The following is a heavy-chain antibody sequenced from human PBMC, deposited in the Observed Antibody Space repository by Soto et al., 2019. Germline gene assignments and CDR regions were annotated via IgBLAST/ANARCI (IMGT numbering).Heavy chain of an antibody. D-gene: IGHD1-1*01. CDR3: ARYPIGRDWNDDPPK. J-gene: IGHJ4*02. V-gene: IGHV3-74*01. CDR1: GFTFSSYW. Sequence: EVQLVESGGDLVQPGGSLRLSCAASGFTFSSYWMHWVRQTPGKGLVWVSRINSDGSSTSYADSVKGRFTISRDNAKNTLYLQMNSLRAEDTAVYYCARYPIGRDWNDDPPKWAQGTLVTVSS. CDR2: INSDGSST.